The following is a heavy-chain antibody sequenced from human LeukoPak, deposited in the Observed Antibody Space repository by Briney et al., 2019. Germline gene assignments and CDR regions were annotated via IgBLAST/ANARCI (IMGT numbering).Heavy chain of an antibody. Sequence: SGTLSLTCAVSGGSISSSNWWSWVRQPPGKGLEWIGEIYHSGSTNYNPPLKSRVTISVDTSKNQFSLKLSSVTAADTAVYYCASGRYYDFWSGASFDYWGQGTLVTVSS. V-gene: IGHV4-4*02. CDR2: IYHSGST. CDR3: ASGRYYDFWSGASFDY. CDR1: GGSISSSNW. D-gene: IGHD3-3*01. J-gene: IGHJ4*02.